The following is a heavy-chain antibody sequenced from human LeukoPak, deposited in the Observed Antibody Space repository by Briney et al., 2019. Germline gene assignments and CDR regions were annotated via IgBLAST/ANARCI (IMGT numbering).Heavy chain of an antibody. Sequence: GESLKISCKGSGYSFTSYWIVWVPQMPGKGLEGMGIIYPADSDTRYSPSFQGHVTISADKSISTAYLQWSSLKASDTAMYYCARHDGMATITNFDYWGQGTLVTVSS. CDR2: IYPADSDT. V-gene: IGHV5-51*01. CDR1: GYSFTSYW. J-gene: IGHJ4*02. D-gene: IGHD5-24*01. CDR3: ARHDGMATITNFDY.